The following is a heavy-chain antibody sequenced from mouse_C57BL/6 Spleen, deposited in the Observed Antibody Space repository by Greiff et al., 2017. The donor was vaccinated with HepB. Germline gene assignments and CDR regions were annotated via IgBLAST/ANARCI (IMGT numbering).Heavy chain of an antibody. Sequence: QVQLQQPGTELVKPGASVKLSCKASGYTFTSYWMHWVKQRPGQGLEWIGKINPSNGGTNYNEKFKSKATLTVDKSSSTAYMQLSSLTSEDSAVYDCAPITTVDHYYAMDYWGQGTSVTVSS. D-gene: IGHD1-1*01. CDR3: APITTVDHYYAMDY. CDR2: INPSNGGT. J-gene: IGHJ4*01. V-gene: IGHV1-53*01. CDR1: GYTFTSYW.